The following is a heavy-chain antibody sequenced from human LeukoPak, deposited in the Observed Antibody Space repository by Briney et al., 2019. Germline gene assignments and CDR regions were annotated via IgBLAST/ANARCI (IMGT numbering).Heavy chain of an antibody. CDR2: ICPGDSDT. D-gene: IGHD6-19*01. Sequence: GESLKISCQGSGYSFTTYWIAWVRQMPGKGLECMGIICPGDSDTRYSPSFQGHVTITADKSISTAYLQWSSLRASDNAMYYCTRQRRSSGWPIDYWGQGTLVTVSS. CDR1: GYSFTTYW. J-gene: IGHJ4*02. V-gene: IGHV5-51*01. CDR3: TRQRRSSGWPIDY.